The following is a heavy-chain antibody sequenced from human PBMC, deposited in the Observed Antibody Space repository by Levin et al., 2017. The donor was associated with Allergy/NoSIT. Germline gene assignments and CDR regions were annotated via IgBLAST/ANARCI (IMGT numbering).Heavy chain of an antibody. Sequence: GESLKISCAASGFTFSNAWMSWVRQAPGKGLEWVGRIKSKTDGGTTDYAAPVKGRFTISRDDSKNTLYLQMNSLKTEDTAVYYCTTEGLGGRGGRWGQGTLVTVSS. CDR3: TTEGLGGRGGR. CDR2: IKSKTDGGTT. J-gene: IGHJ4*02. V-gene: IGHV3-15*01. CDR1: GFTFSNAW. D-gene: IGHD3-16*01.